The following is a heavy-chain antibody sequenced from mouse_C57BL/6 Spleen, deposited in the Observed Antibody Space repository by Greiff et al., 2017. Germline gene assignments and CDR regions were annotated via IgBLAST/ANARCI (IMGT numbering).Heavy chain of an antibody. CDR3: ARESPYYVSYWYFGV. J-gene: IGHJ1*03. CDR2: SRNKANDYTT. Sequence: EVNVVESGGGLVQSGRSLRLSCATSGFTFSDFYMEWVRQAPGKGLEWIAASRNKANDYTTEYSASVKGRFIVSSDTSQSILYLQMNALRAEDSAMYYFARESPYYVSYWYFGVWGTGTTVSASS. CDR1: GFTFSDFY. D-gene: IGHD1-1*01. V-gene: IGHV7-1*01.